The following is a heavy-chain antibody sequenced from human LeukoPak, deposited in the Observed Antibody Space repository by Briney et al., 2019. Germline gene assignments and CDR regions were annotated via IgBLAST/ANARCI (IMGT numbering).Heavy chain of an antibody. CDR2: ISSSSSYI. V-gene: IGHV3-21*01. Sequence: GGSLRLSCAASGFTFSSYSMNWVRQAPGKGLEWVSSISSSSSYIYYADSVKGRFTISRDNAKNSLYLQMNSLRAEDTAVYYCARGPNSNWSGLDFRGQGTLLTVSS. J-gene: IGHJ4*02. CDR1: GFTFSSYS. D-gene: IGHD6-6*01. CDR3: ARGPNSNWSGLDF.